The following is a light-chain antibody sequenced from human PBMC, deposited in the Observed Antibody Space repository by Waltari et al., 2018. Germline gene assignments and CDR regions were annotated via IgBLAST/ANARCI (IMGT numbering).Light chain of an antibody. J-gene: IGKJ4*01. CDR1: QDISNS. V-gene: IGKV1-8*01. CDR3: QQYYSNPSVT. Sequence: AIRMTQSPSSLSASTGERVTITCRASQDISNSVAWYQQKPGEAPKLLIYSASTLQSGVPTRFSGSGSGTEFTLTISCLQSEDFAAYYCQQYYSNPSVTFGGGTQVEIK. CDR2: SAS.